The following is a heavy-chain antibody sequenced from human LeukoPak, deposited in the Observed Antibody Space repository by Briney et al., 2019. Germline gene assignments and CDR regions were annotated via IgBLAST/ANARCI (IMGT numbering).Heavy chain of an antibody. D-gene: IGHD1/OR15-1a*01. CDR1: GFTVSSNY. V-gene: IGHV3-53*01. Sequence: PGGSLRLSCAASGFTVSSNYMSWVRQAPGKGLEWVSVIYSGGSTYYADSVKGRFTISRDNSKNTLYLQMNSLRAEDTAVYYCARVKPNWNTPTGAFDIWDQGTMVTVSS. CDR3: ARVKPNWNTPTGAFDI. J-gene: IGHJ3*02. CDR2: IYSGGST.